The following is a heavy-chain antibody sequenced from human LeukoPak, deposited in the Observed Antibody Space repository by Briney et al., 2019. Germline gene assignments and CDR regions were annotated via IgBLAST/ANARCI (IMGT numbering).Heavy chain of an antibody. D-gene: IGHD6-19*01. J-gene: IGHJ4*02. CDR2: IYSGGST. Sequence: GGSLRLSCAASGFTVSSNYMSWVRQAPGKGLEWVSVIYSGGSTYYAASVKGRFTISRDNSKNTLYLQMNSLRAEDTAVYYCARGTSGWSPAPFDSWGQGTLVTVSS. CDR1: GFTVSSNY. CDR3: ARGTSGWSPAPFDS. V-gene: IGHV3-53*01.